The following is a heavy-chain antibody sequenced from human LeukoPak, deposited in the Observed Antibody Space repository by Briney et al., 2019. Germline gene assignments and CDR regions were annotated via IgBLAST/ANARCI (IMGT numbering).Heavy chain of an antibody. CDR2: RHXXGXX. CDR1: GGSVSSSSYY. Sequence: SETLSLTCTVSGGSVSSSSYYWGWLRQPPXXXXXXTGRRHXXGXXHYNPSLKSRVTISVDTSKNQFSLKLSSVTAADTAVYYCASVYDGRYFDYWGQGTLVTVSS. V-gene: IGHV4-39*01. D-gene: IGHD5/OR15-5a*01. CDR3: ASVYDGRYFDY. J-gene: IGHJ4*02.